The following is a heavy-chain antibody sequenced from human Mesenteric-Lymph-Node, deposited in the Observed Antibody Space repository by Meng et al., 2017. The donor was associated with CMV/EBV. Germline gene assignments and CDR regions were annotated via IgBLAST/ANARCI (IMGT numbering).Heavy chain of an antibody. V-gene: IGHV6-1*01. CDR3: AKGINGFDP. Sequence: CVISGDSVSGKSVAWNWIRQSPSRGLEWLGRTYYRSKWYNDYAVSVKSRITINPDTSKNQFSLQLNSVTPEDTAVYYCAKGINGFDPWGQGSLVTVSS. CDR1: GDSVSGKSVA. CDR2: TYYRSKWYN. J-gene: IGHJ5*02.